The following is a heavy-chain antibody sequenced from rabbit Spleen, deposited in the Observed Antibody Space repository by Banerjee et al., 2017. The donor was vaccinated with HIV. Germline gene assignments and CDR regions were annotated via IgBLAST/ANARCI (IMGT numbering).Heavy chain of an antibody. J-gene: IGHJ4*01. CDR2: IEPIFGST. D-gene: IGHD5-1*01. V-gene: IGHV1S47*01. CDR3: ARDLVAVIGWNFNL. Sequence: QEQLVESGGGLVQPGGSLKLSCKASGFDFSSYGVSWVRQAPGKGLEWIGYIEPIFGSTYYASWVNGRFTISSHNAQNTLYLQMTSLTAADTATYFCARDLVAVIGWNFNLWGQGTLVTVS. CDR1: GFDFSSYG.